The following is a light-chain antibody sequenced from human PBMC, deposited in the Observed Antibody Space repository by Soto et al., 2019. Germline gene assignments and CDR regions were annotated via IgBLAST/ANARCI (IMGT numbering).Light chain of an antibody. Sequence: SYELTQSPSVSVSPGQTASITCSGDKLGDKFAYWYQQKPGQSPVVVIYEDRKRPSGIPERFSGSNSGNTAILTISGTQAMDEADYYCQAWDSSSVVFGGGTTVTVL. J-gene: IGLJ2*01. V-gene: IGLV3-1*01. CDR2: EDR. CDR3: QAWDSSSVV. CDR1: KLGDKF.